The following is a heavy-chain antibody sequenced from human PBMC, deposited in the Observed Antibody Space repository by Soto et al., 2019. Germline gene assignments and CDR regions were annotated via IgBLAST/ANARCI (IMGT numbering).Heavy chain of an antibody. CDR2: ISSSSSYT. Sequence: GGSLRLSCAASGFTFSDCYMSWIRQAPGKGLEWVSYISSSSSYTNYADSVKGRFTISRDNAKNSLYLQMNSLRAEDTAVYYCARALHYYDSRELYYFDYWGQGTLVTVSS. CDR3: ARALHYYDSRELYYFDY. V-gene: IGHV3-11*06. CDR1: GFTFSDCY. D-gene: IGHD3-22*01. J-gene: IGHJ4*02.